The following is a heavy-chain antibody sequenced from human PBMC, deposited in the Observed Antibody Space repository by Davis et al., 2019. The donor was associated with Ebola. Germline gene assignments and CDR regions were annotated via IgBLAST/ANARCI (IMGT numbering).Heavy chain of an antibody. Sequence: PGGSLRLSCAASGFTFDDYTMHWVRQAPGKGLEWVSLISWDGGSTYYADSVKGRFTISRDNSKNMLFLQMDSLRAEETAIYYCAKDSTGYGVTRMDLWSQGTTVTVSS. J-gene: IGHJ6*02. CDR3: AKDSTGYGVTRMDL. V-gene: IGHV3-43*01. D-gene: IGHD3-9*01. CDR2: ISWDGGST. CDR1: GFTFDDYT.